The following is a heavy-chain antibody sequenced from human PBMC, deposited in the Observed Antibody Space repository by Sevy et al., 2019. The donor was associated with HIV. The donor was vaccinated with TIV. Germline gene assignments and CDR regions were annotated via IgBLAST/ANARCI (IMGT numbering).Heavy chain of an antibody. J-gene: IGHJ4*02. CDR3: ARSSGHSYGDFDY. CDR1: GGSISSNY. Sequence: TENLSLTCTVSGGSISSNYWSWIRQPPGKGLERIGYIYSSGSSYNPSLKSRVSISMDTSKNQFSLKLNSVTATDTAVYYCARSSGHSYGDFDYWGQGTLVIVSS. D-gene: IGHD5-18*01. CDR2: IYSSGSS. V-gene: IGHV4-59*01.